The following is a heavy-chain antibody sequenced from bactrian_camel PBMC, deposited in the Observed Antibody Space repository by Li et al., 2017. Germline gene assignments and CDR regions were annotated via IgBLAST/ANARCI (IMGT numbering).Heavy chain of an antibody. V-gene: IGHV3S7*01. D-gene: IGHD6*01. Sequence: HVQLVESGGGLVQPGESLRLSCAASGLTFSRSVMSWVRQAPGKGLEWVSTIYTGDGRTKSADSVKGRFTMSRDNAKNMLYLQMNNLKSEDTALYYCAPQLVWGEYNYWGQGTQVTVS. CDR3: APQLVWGEYNY. CDR1: GLTFSRSV. CDR2: IYTGDGRT. J-gene: IGHJ4*01.